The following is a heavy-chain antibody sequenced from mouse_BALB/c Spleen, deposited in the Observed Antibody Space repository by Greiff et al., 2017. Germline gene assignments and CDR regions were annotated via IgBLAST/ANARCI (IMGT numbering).Heavy chain of an antibody. D-gene: IGHD1-2*01. CDR1: GFTFSSYG. V-gene: IGHV5-6*01. J-gene: IGHJ3*01. CDR3: ARQGITTAGWFAY. Sequence: EVKLMESGGDLVKPGGSLKLSCAASGFTFSSYGMSWVRQTPDKRLEWVATISSGGSYTYYPDSVKGRFTISRDNAKNTLYLQMSSLKSEDTAMYYCARQGITTAGWFAYWGQGTLVTVSA. CDR2: ISSGGSYT.